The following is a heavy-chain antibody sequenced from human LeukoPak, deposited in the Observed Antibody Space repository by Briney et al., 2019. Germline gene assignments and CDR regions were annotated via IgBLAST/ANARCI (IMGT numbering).Heavy chain of an antibody. Sequence: SETLSLTCAVSDDSFSSHYWTWIRQPPGKGLEWIGYISYIGSTNYNPSLKSRVTISIDTSRNQFSMRLSSVTAADTAVYYCARDLVTVTKGFDIWGQGTMVSVSS. CDR3: ARDLVTVTKGFDI. CDR1: DDSFSSHY. V-gene: IGHV4-59*11. J-gene: IGHJ3*02. D-gene: IGHD4-17*01. CDR2: ISYIGST.